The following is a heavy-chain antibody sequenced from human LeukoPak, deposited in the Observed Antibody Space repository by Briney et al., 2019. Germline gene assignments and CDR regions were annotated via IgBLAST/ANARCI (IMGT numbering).Heavy chain of an antibody. V-gene: IGHV4-30-2*01. Sequence: SQTLSLTCTVSGGSISSGGYYWSWIRQPPGKGLEWIGYIYHSGSTYYNPSLKSRVTISVDRSKNQFSLKLSSVTAADTAVYYCARGDSTSHLHYFDYWGQGALVTVSS. CDR2: IYHSGST. D-gene: IGHD2-21*02. J-gene: IGHJ4*02. CDR1: GGSISSGGYY. CDR3: ARGDSTSHLHYFDY.